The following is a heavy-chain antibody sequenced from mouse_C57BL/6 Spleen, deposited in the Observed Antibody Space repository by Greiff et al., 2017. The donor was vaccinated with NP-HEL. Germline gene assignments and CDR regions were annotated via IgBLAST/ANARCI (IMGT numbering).Heavy chain of an antibody. V-gene: IGHV1-47*01. CDR2: FHPYNDDT. CDR1: GYTFTTYP. J-gene: IGHJ3*01. Sequence: VQLQESGAELVKPGASVKMSCKASGYTFTTYPIEWMKQNHGKSLEWIGNFHPYNDDTKYNEKFKGKATLTVEKSSSTVYLELSRLTSDDSAVYYCARRYDYEGAWFAYWGQGTLVTVSA. CDR3: ARRYDYEGAWFAY. D-gene: IGHD2-4*01.